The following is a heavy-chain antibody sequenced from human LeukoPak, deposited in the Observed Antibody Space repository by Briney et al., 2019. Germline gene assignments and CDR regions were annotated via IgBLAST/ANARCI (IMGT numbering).Heavy chain of an antibody. CDR3: ARAPRAYCSTSASCFQDY. D-gene: IGHD2-2*01. Sequence: SQTLSLTCTVSGGSISSGGYYWSWIRQHPGKGLEWIGYIYYSGSTYYNPSLKSRVSMSVDKSKNQFSLNLTSVTAADTAVYFCARAPRAYCSTSASCFQDYWGQGTLVTVSS. J-gene: IGHJ4*02. CDR2: IYYSGST. CDR1: GGSISSGGYY. V-gene: IGHV4-31*03.